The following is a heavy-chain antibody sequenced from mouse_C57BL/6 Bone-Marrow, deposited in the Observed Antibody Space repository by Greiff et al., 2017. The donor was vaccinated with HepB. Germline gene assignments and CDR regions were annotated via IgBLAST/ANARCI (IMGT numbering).Heavy chain of an antibody. J-gene: IGHJ4*01. CDR3: ARRGNYYGSSPYAMDY. D-gene: IGHD1-1*01. CDR1: GFSLNSYG. Sequence: QVQLKQSGPGLVQPSQSLSITCTVSGFSLNSYGVHWVRQSPGKGLEWLGVIWSGGSTDYNAAFISRLSISKDNSKSQVFFKMNSLQADDTAIYYCARRGNYYGSSPYAMDYWGQGTSVTVSS. CDR2: IWSGGST. V-gene: IGHV2-2*01.